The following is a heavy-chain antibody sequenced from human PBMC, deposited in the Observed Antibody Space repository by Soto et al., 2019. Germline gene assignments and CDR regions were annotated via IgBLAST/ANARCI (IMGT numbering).Heavy chain of an antibody. Sequence: ASVEVSCKASGYTFTSYGISWVRQAPGQGLEWMGWISAYNGNTNYVQKLQGRVTMTTDTSTSTAYMELRSLRSDDTAVYYCARGNWNYGGGGMDVWGQGTTVTVSS. CDR2: ISAYNGNT. V-gene: IGHV1-18*01. CDR3: ARGNWNYGGGGMDV. CDR1: GYTFTSYG. J-gene: IGHJ6*02. D-gene: IGHD1-7*01.